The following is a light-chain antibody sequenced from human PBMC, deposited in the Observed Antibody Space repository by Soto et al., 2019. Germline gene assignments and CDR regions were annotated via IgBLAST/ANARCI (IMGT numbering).Light chain of an antibody. Sequence: DIVLTQSPGTLSLSPGERATLSCMASQSVHSNYLAWYQQKRGQAPRLIIYGASSRATAIPARFSGSGSGTDFTLTISSLEPEDVAVYYCQQRNDWPLTFGQGTRLEI. CDR3: QQRNDWPLT. CDR1: QSVHSNY. CDR2: GAS. V-gene: IGKV3D-20*02. J-gene: IGKJ5*01.